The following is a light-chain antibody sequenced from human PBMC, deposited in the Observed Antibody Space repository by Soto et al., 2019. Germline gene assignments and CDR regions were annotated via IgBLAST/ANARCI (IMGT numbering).Light chain of an antibody. J-gene: IGKJ5*01. V-gene: IGKV3-11*01. CDR3: QQRSNWPPIT. CDR2: DAS. Sequence: IVLTQSPATLSFSPGERAGLACRASQSVSSYLAWYQQKPGQAPRLLIYDASNRATGIPARFSGSGSGTDFTLTISSLEPEDFAVYYCQQRSNWPPITFGQGTRLEIK. CDR1: QSVSSY.